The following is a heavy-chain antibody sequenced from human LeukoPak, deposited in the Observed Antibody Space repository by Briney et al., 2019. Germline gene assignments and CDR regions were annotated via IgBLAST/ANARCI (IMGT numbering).Heavy chain of an antibody. J-gene: IGHJ4*02. CDR2: INPNSGGT. Sequence: ASVKVSCKASAYTFTGCYMPWVRHAPGQGLEWMVWINPNSGGTNYAQKFHGRVTMTRDTSISTAYMELSRLRSDDTAVYYCARAWDYDFWSGYPTPYYFDYWGQGTLVTVSS. CDR1: AYTFTGCY. V-gene: IGHV1-2*02. D-gene: IGHD3-3*01. CDR3: ARAWDYDFWSGYPTPYYFDY.